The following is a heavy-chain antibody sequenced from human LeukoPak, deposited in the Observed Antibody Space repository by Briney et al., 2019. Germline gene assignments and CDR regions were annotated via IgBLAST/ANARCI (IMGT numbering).Heavy chain of an antibody. CDR3: ARDLELVYYDSSGYDY. CDR2: INSDGSST. CDR1: GFTFSSYW. V-gene: IGHV3-74*01. Sequence: GGSLRLSCAASGFTFSSYWMHWVRQVPGKGLVWVSRINSDGSSTRYAGSVKGRFTISRDNAKNTLYLQMNSLRAEDTAVYYCARDLELVYYDSSGYDYWGQGTLVIVSS. J-gene: IGHJ4*02. D-gene: IGHD3-22*01.